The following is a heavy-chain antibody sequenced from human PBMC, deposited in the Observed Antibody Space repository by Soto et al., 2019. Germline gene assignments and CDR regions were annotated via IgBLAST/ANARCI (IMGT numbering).Heavy chain of an antibody. D-gene: IGHD6-13*01. CDR2: SNYGGPT. V-gene: IGHV4-39*01. Sequence: SETLSLTCTVSGGAINSTLYYWGWIRQPPGKGLEWIGSSNYGGPTYYSPSLQSRVTISLDTAKNHFSLNLRSVTAADTAVYYCARHGAYSTSVYYYYGMDVWGQGTTVTVSS. J-gene: IGHJ6*02. CDR1: GGAINSTLYY. CDR3: ARHGAYSTSVYYYYGMDV.